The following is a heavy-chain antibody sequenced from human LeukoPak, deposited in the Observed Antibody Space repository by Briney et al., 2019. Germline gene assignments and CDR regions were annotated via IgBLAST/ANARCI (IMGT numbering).Heavy chain of an antibody. Sequence: GGSLRLSCAASGFTFSSYSMNWVRQAPGKGLEWVSSISSSSSYIYYADSVKGRFTISRDNAKNSLYLQMNSLRAEDTAVYYCARDNPLGYDNSPYAFDIWGQGTMVTVSS. V-gene: IGHV3-21*01. CDR2: ISSSSSYI. CDR1: GFTFSSYS. J-gene: IGHJ3*02. CDR3: ARDNPLGYDNSPYAFDI. D-gene: IGHD3-22*01.